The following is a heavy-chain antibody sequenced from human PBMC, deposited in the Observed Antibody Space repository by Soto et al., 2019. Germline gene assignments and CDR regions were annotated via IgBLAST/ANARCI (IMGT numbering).Heavy chain of an antibody. V-gene: IGHV3-9*01. CDR3: AKEVYGDYKDGWFDP. Sequence: EVQLVESGGGLVQPGRSLRLSCAASGFTFDDYAMHWVRQAPGKGLEWVSGISWNSGSIGYADSVKGRFTISRDNAKNSLYLQMNRLRAEDTALYSCAKEVYGDYKDGWFDPWGQGTLVTVSS. D-gene: IGHD4-17*01. J-gene: IGHJ5*02. CDR2: ISWNSGSI. CDR1: GFTFDDYA.